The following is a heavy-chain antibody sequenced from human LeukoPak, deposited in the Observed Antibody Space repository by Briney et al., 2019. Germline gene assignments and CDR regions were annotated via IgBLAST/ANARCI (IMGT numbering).Heavy chain of an antibody. Sequence: GGSLRLSCAASGFTFSRYWMTWLRQAPGKGLEWVANIKEDGSEEDYVDSVKGRFTISRDNAKNSLYLQMNSLRAEDTAVYFCARLGPAYGDCFDYWGQGALVTVSS. J-gene: IGHJ4*02. D-gene: IGHD2-21*01. CDR1: GFTFSRYW. V-gene: IGHV3-7*05. CDR2: IKEDGSEE. CDR3: ARLGPAYGDCFDY.